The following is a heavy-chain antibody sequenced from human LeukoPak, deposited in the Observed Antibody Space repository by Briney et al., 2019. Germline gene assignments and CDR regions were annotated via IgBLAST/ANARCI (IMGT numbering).Heavy chain of an antibody. CDR1: GYTFTSYY. Sequence: ASVKVSCKASGYTFTSYYMHWVRQAPGQGLEWMGIINPSGGSTSYAQKFQGRVTITADESTSTAYMELSSLRSEDTAVYYCARDGDYPTRGYSYGQYYFDYWGQGTLVTVSS. CDR2: INPSGGST. D-gene: IGHD5-18*01. CDR3: ARDGDYPTRGYSYGQYYFDY. V-gene: IGHV1-46*01. J-gene: IGHJ4*02.